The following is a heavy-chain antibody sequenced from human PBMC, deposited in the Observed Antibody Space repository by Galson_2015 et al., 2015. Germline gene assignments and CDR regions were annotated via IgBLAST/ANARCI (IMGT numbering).Heavy chain of an antibody. CDR2: TYSGGNS. CDR3: ARTIAAAVVDI. J-gene: IGHJ3*02. D-gene: IGHD6-13*01. Sequence: SLRLSCAASGVTVSSNYMSWVRQAPGTGLEWVSVTYSGGNSYYADSVKGRFTISRDNSKNTLYLQMNSLRAEDTAVYYCARTIAAAVVDIWGQGTMVTVSS. V-gene: IGHV3-53*01. CDR1: GVTVSSNY.